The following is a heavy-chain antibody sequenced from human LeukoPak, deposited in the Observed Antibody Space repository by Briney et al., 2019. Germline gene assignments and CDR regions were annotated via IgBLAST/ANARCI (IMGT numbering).Heavy chain of an antibody. V-gene: IGHV3-23*01. J-gene: IGHJ4*02. Sequence: PGGSLRLSCAASGFTFSSYGMSWVRQAPGKGLEWVSAISGSGGSTYYADSVKGRFTISRDNSKNTLYLQMNSLRAEDTAVYYCAKDFEDRYYDSSGFFDYWGQGTLVTVSS. D-gene: IGHD3-22*01. CDR3: AKDFEDRYYDSSGFFDY. CDR2: ISGSGGST. CDR1: GFTFSSYG.